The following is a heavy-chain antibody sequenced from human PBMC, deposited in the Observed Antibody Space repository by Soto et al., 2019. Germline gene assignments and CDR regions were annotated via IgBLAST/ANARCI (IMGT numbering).Heavy chain of an antibody. Sequence: EVQLLESGGGWVQPGGSLRLSCAASGFTFSSYAMSWVRHAPGKGLEWVSAISGSGGSTYYADSVKGRFTISRDNSKNTLYLQMNSLRAEDTAVYYCAKVCCSSSSSGDDLAFDIWGQGTMVTVSS. CDR1: GFTFSSYA. D-gene: IGHD6-6*01. J-gene: IGHJ3*02. CDR2: ISGSGGST. V-gene: IGHV3-23*01. CDR3: AKVCCSSSSSGDDLAFDI.